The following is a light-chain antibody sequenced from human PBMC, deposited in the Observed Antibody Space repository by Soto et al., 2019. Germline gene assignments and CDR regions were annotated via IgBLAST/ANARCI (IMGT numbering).Light chain of an antibody. CDR3: QQYHSYKS. V-gene: IGKV1-5*01. Sequence: DIQMTQSPSTLSASVGDRVIITCRAGRSILSRLAWYQQKPGKAPKVLIYDASTLESGVPSRFSGSGSGTEFTLTISSRQPDDFATYYCQQYHSYKSFGQGTKVEIK. J-gene: IGKJ1*01. CDR2: DAS. CDR1: RSILSR.